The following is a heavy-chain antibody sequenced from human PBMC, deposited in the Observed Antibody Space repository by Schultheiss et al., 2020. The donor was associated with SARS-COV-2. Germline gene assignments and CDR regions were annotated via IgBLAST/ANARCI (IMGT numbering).Heavy chain of an antibody. Sequence: GGSLRLSCAASGFTFSSYEMNWVRQAPGKGLEWVSYISSSGSTIYYADSVKGRFTISRDNSKNTLYLQMNSLRADDTAVYFCGRGYQAVHYWGQGILVTVSS. D-gene: IGHD2-2*01. J-gene: IGHJ4*02. CDR2: ISSSGSTI. CDR1: GFTFSSYE. CDR3: GRGYQAVHY. V-gene: IGHV3-48*03.